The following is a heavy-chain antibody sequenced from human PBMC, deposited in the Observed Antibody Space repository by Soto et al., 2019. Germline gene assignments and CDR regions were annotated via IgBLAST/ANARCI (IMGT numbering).Heavy chain of an antibody. D-gene: IGHD4-17*01. V-gene: IGHV1-69*01. CDR3: AREAVMTTVTTVGYYYYGMDV. CDR1: GGTFSSYA. J-gene: IGHJ6*02. CDR2: IIPIFGTA. Sequence: QVQLVQSGAEVKKPGSSVKVSCTASGGTFSSYAISWVRQAPGQGLEWMGGIIPIFGTANYAQKFQGRVTITADESTSTAYMELSSLRSEDTAVYYCAREAVMTTVTTVGYYYYGMDVWGQGTTVTVSS.